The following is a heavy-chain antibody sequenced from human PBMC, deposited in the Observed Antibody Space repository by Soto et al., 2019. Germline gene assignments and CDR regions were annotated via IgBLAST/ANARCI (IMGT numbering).Heavy chain of an antibody. CDR2: IYPGDSDT. CDR1: GYSFTSYW. CDR3: ARDESGYYYGMDV. V-gene: IGHV5-51*01. Sequence: GDSLKISCKGSGYSFTSYWIGWVRQMRGKGLEWMGIIYPGDSDTRYSPSFQGQVTISADKSISTAYLQWSSLKASDTAMYYCARDESGYYYGMDVWGQGTTVTVSS. J-gene: IGHJ6*02.